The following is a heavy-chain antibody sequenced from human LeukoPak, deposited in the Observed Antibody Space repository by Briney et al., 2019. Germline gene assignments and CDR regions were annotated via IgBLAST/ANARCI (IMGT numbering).Heavy chain of an antibody. CDR1: GGSISSYY. CDR2: IYYSGST. Sequence: PSETLSLTCTVSGGSISSYYWSWIRQPPGKGLEWIGCIYYSGSTNYNPSLKSRVTISVDTSKNQFSLNLSSVTAADTAVYYCARDLLSTAGYFDYWGQGTLVTVSS. J-gene: IGHJ4*02. D-gene: IGHD6-19*01. V-gene: IGHV4-59*01. CDR3: ARDLLSTAGYFDY.